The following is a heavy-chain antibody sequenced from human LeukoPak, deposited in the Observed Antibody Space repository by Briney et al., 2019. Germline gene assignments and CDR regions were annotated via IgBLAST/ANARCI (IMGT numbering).Heavy chain of an antibody. CDR3: ARDRRLNYDILTGYPGRYCDY. Sequence: SETLSLTSTVSGGSISSSSYYWGWIRQPPGKGLEWMGRIYYSGRPYYNPSLKSRVTISVDTSKNQFSLKLSSVTAADTAVYYCARDRRLNYDILTGYPGRYCDYWGKGTLVTVSS. J-gene: IGHJ4*02. D-gene: IGHD3-9*01. CDR1: GGSISSSSYY. CDR2: IYYSGRP. V-gene: IGHV4-39*07.